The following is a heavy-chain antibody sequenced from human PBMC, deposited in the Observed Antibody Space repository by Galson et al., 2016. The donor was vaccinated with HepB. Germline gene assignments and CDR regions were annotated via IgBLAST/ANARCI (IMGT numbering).Heavy chain of an antibody. CDR2: ISWNSGSI. CDR1: GFTLDHYA. V-gene: IGHV3-9*01. Sequence: SLRLSCAASGFTLDHYAMHWVRQAPGKGLEWVSGISWNSGSIGYADSVRGRFTISRDNAKNSLFLQMKSLRPEDTALYYCTKDVSGATGSTSWSDSWGQGIPVTVSS. J-gene: IGHJ5*01. D-gene: IGHD1-1*01. CDR3: TKDVSGATGSTSWSDS.